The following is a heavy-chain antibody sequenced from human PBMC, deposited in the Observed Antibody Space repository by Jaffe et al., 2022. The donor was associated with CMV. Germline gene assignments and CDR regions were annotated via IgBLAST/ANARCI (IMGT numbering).Heavy chain of an antibody. CDR2: IYYSGST. CDR1: GGSISSSSYY. Sequence: QLQLQESGPGLVKPSETLSLTCTVSGGSISSSSYYWGWIRQPPGKGLEWIGSIYYSGSTYYNPSLKSRVTISVDTSKNQFSLKLSSVTAADTAVYYCARLLYYYDSSGYYYVPYYYYYMDVWGKGTTVTVSS. D-gene: IGHD3-22*01. J-gene: IGHJ6*03. CDR3: ARLLYYYDSSGYYYVPYYYYYMDV. V-gene: IGHV4-39*01.